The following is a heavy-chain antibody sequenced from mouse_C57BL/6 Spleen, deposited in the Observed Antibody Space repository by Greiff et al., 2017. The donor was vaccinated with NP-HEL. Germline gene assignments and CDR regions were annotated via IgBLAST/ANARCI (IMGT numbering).Heavy chain of an antibody. J-gene: IGHJ4*01. CDR1: GYTFTSYW. Sequence: QVQLQQPGAELVKPGASVKLSCKASGYTFTSYWMHWVKQRPGQGLEWIGMIHPNSGSTNYNEKFKSKATLTVDKSSSTAYMQLSSLTSEDSAVXYCARSLRIITTSYYYAMDYWGQGTSVTVSS. CDR3: ARSLRIITTSYYYAMDY. V-gene: IGHV1-64*01. CDR2: IHPNSGST. D-gene: IGHD1-1*01.